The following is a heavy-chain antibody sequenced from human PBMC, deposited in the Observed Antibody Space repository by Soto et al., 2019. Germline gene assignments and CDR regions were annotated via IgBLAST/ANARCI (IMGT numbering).Heavy chain of an antibody. CDR1: GYSFARFG. CDR2: ISGYNGNT. CDR3: ARGSDFYGFRDY. D-gene: IGHD3-10*01. Sequence: QVQLVQSGAEVKKPGASVKVSCTTSGYSFARFGISWVRQAPGQGLEWLGWISGYNGNTDYAQKYQGRVTMTTDTSTSTDYMEMRSLRSDDTAVYYCARGSDFYGFRDYWGQGTLVTVSS. V-gene: IGHV1-18*01. J-gene: IGHJ4*02.